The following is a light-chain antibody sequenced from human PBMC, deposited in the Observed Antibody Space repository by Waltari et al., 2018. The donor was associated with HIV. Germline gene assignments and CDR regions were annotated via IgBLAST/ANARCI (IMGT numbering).Light chain of an antibody. CDR2: DVD. J-gene: IGLJ1*01. Sequence: QSALTQPRSVSGSPGQSVTIPCTGSNNDIGSYSYVSWYQHHPGEAPTVIIYDVDRRPSGVPDRFSGSRSGNTASLTISGLQTEDESDYYCCSYAGTNIWVFGTGTKVTV. CDR1: NNDIGSYSY. V-gene: IGLV2-11*01. CDR3: CSYAGTNIWV.